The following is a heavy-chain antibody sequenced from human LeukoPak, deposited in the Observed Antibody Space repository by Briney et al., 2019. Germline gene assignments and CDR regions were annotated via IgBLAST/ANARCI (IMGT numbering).Heavy chain of an antibody. Sequence: GGSLRLSCAASGFTFSSYEMNWVRQAPGKGLEWVSYISNSGSIIYYADSVKGRFTISRDNAKNSLYLQMNSLAAEDTAVYYCARDWRSSWSVFDYWGQGTLVTVSS. D-gene: IGHD6-13*01. J-gene: IGHJ4*02. CDR1: GFTFSSYE. V-gene: IGHV3-48*03. CDR3: ARDWRSSWSVFDY. CDR2: ISNSGSII.